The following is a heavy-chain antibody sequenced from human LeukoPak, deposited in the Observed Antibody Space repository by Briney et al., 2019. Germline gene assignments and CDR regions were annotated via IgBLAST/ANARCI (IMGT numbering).Heavy chain of an antibody. CDR1: GFTFNNYG. CDR3: AKDPSLRVTLPV. D-gene: IGHD2-21*02. Sequence: GGSLRLSCAASGFTFNNYGLHWVRQAPGKGLEWGTLISHDGNNEYYADSVKGRFATSRDDSKNTLYLQMNSLRAEDTAVYYCAKDPSLRVTLPVWGQGTLVTVSS. V-gene: IGHV3-30*18. CDR2: ISHDGNNE. J-gene: IGHJ4*02.